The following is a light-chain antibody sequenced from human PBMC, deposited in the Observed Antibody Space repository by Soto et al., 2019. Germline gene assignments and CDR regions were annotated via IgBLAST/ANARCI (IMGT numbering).Light chain of an antibody. V-gene: IGKV1-9*01. Sequence: SQLTQSPSSLSASVGDRVTITCRASQGISSYVAWYQQKPGKAPKLLIYAACALQSGVPSRFSGSGSGTDFTLTNSSLQPQEFATYPCQTNNSSLTFGGGTKVDLK. CDR2: AAC. J-gene: IGKJ4*02. CDR1: QGISSY. CDR3: QTNNSSLT.